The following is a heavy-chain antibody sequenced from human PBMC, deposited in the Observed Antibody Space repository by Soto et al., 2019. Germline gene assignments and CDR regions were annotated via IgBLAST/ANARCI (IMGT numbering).Heavy chain of an antibody. J-gene: IGHJ4*02. CDR1: GDSVSTNSAT. Sequence: PSQTLSLTCAISGDSVSTNSATWDWIRQSPSRGLEWLGRTYYRSRWFNDYAESVRGRITINPDTSNNQFSLKLSSVTAADTAVYYCARGTNYYDSSGYEAVYFDYWGQGTLVTVSS. D-gene: IGHD3-22*01. CDR3: ARGTNYYDSSGYEAVYFDY. V-gene: IGHV6-1*01. CDR2: TYYRSRWFN.